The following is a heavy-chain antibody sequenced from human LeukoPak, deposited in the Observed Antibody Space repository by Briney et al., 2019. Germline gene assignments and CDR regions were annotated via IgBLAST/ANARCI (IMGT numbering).Heavy chain of an antibody. CDR2: INPSGGST. J-gene: IGHJ4*02. D-gene: IGHD6-19*01. V-gene: IGHV1-46*01. CDR1: GYTFTSYY. CDR3: ARGGSEQWLVYDFDY. Sequence: GASVKVSCKASGYTFTSYYMHWVRQAPGQGLVWMGIINPSGGSTSYAQKFQGRVTMTRDTSTSTVYMELSSLRSEDTAVYYCARGGSEQWLVYDFDYWGQGTLVTVSS.